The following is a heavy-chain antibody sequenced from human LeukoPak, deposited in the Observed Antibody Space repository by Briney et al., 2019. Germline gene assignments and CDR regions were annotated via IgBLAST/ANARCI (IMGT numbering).Heavy chain of an antibody. CDR3: ARDVLYSSSWYPPLDY. CDR2: ISSSGSTI. J-gene: IGHJ4*02. Sequence: GGSLRLSCAASGFTFRSYAMSWIRQAPGKGLEWVSYISSSGSTIYYADSVKGRFTISRDNAKNSLYLQMNSLRAEDTAVYYCARDVLYSSSWYPPLDYWGQGTLVTVSS. V-gene: IGHV3-11*01. CDR1: GFTFRSYA. D-gene: IGHD6-13*01.